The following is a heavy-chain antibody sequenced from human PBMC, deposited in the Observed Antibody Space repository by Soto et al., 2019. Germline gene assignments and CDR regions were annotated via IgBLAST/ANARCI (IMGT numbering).Heavy chain of an antibody. CDR1: GFTFSRYG. CDR3: ARDKPPPSGIQLPGRFPGPYYHYYGMDV. D-gene: IGHD5-18*01. Sequence: GGSLRLSCAASGFTFSRYGMHWVRQAPGKGLEWVAVIWYDGSNKYYADSVKGRFTISRDNSKNTLYLQMNSLRAEDTAVYYCARDKPPPSGIQLPGRFPGPYYHYYGMDVWGQGTTVTVSS. CDR2: IWYDGSNK. V-gene: IGHV3-33*01. J-gene: IGHJ6*02.